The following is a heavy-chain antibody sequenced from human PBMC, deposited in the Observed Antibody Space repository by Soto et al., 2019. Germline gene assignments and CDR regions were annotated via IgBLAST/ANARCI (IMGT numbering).Heavy chain of an antibody. CDR1: GFTFSGFA. D-gene: IGHD5-12*01. CDR2: VDYSGVYT. Sequence: EVHLLESGGGLVQPGGSLRLSCAASGFTFSGFAMNWVRQAPGKGLEWVSSVDYSGVYTFYADSVKGRVTISRDNSKNMVYLELNSLRAEDTAVYYCAKRSGGFSEFDFWGQGALVIVSS. CDR3: AKRSGGFSEFDF. J-gene: IGHJ5*01. V-gene: IGHV3-23*01.